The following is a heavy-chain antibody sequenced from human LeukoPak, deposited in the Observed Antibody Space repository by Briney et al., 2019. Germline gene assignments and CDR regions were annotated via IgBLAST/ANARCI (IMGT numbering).Heavy chain of an antibody. D-gene: IGHD6-13*01. Sequence: ASVKVSCKASGYTFTSYDINWVRQATGQGLEWMGWMNPNSGNTGYAQKFQGRVTMTRNTSISTAYMELSSLRSEDTAVYYCARGGIAAAQIVYWGQGTLVTVSS. CDR2: MNPNSGNT. CDR3: ARGGIAAAQIVY. J-gene: IGHJ4*02. V-gene: IGHV1-8*01. CDR1: GYTFTSYD.